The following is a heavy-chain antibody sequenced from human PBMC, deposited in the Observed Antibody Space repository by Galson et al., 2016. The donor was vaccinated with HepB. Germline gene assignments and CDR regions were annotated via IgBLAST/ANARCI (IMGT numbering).Heavy chain of an antibody. J-gene: IGHJ3*01. D-gene: IGHD1-26*01. CDR1: GYNFGTYF. CDR3: AFPLSGTYKSGVHV. V-gene: IGHV5-51*01. CDR2: IYPGDSDT. Sequence: QSGAEVKKKGESRKISCEGSGYNFGTYFIAWVRQMPGKGLEWMGIIYPGDSDTVYSPSFRGQVTFSVDKSISTAYVQWSSLKASDTAMYYCAFPLSGTYKSGVHVWGQGTMVTVSS.